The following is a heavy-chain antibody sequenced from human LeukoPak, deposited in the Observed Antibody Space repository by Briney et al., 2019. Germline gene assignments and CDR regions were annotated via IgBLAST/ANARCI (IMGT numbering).Heavy chain of an antibody. D-gene: IGHD6-13*01. V-gene: IGHV1-8*01. Sequence: ASVKVSCKASGYTFTSYDINWVRQATGQGLEWMGWMNPNSGNTGYAQKFQGRVTMTRNTSISTAYMGLSSLRSEDTAVYYCARGRGSWYKLNWFDPWGQGTLVTVSS. CDR2: MNPNSGNT. J-gene: IGHJ5*02. CDR3: ARGRGSWYKLNWFDP. CDR1: GYTFTSYD.